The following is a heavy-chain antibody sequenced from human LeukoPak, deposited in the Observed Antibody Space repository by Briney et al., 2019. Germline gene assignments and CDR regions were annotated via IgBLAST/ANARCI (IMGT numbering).Heavy chain of an antibody. V-gene: IGHV3-21*04. CDR2: ISSSSSYI. J-gene: IGHJ4*02. Sequence: GGSLRLSCAASGFTFSGYSMNWVCQAPGKGLEWVSSISSSSSYIYYTDSVKGRFTISRDNAKNSLYLQMNSLRAEDTAVYYCARDVLGVMVFDYWGQGTLVTVSS. CDR1: GFTFSGYS. CDR3: ARDVLGVMVFDY. D-gene: IGHD3-16*02.